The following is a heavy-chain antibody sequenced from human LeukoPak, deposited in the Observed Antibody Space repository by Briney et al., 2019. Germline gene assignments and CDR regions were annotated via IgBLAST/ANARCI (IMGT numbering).Heavy chain of an antibody. D-gene: IGHD3-10*01. J-gene: IGHJ6*03. V-gene: IGHV4-39*01. Sequence: SETLSLTCTVSGGSISSYYWGWIRQPPGKGLEWIGSISYSGSTYYNPSLKSRVTISVDTSKNQFSLKLSSVTAADTAVYYCARLRGVGVRGVVNYYMDVWGKGTTVTVSS. CDR2: ISYSGST. CDR1: GGSISSYY. CDR3: ARLRGVGVRGVVNYYMDV.